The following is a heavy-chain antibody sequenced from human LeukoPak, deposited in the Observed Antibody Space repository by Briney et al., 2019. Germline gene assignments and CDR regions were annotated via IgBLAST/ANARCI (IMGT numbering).Heavy chain of an antibody. V-gene: IGHV3-21*01. Sequence: GGSLRLSCAASGFTFSSDSMNCVRHHPRGRLQWVSWISSSSSYITYADSSKGGFTISRDNAKISLYLQMNGLRADDTAVYSCATHHKVGWGSEKGLECWGQGAMVSV. CDR3: ATHHKVGWGSEKGLEC. CDR2: ISSSSSYI. J-gene: IGHJ4*02. CDR1: GFTFSSDS. D-gene: IGHD3-10*01.